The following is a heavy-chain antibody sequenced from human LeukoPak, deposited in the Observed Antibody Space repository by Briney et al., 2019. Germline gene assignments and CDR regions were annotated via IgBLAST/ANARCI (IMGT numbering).Heavy chain of an antibody. Sequence: SETLSLTCTVSGYSISSGYYWGWIRQPPGKGLEWIGSIYHSGSTYYNPSLKSRVTISVDTSKNQFSLKLSSVTAADTAVYYCARQGSSWYGGWFDPWGQGTLVTVSS. V-gene: IGHV4-38-2*02. CDR1: GYSISSGYY. D-gene: IGHD6-13*01. CDR3: ARQGSSWYGGWFDP. CDR2: IYHSGST. J-gene: IGHJ5*02.